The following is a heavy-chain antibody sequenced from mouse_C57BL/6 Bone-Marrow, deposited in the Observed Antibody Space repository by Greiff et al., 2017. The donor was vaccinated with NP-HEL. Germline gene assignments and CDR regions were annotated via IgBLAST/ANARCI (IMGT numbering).Heavy chain of an antibody. J-gene: IGHJ3*01. V-gene: IGHV3-6*01. D-gene: IGHD2-3*01. CDR1: GYSITSGYY. CDR3: ARTPLRWLLRAWFAY. Sequence: DVQLQESGPGLVKPSQSLSLTCSVTGYSITSGYYWNWIRQFPGNKLEWMGYISYDGSNNYNPSLKNRISITRDTSKNQFFLKLNSVTTEDTATYYCARTPLRWLLRAWFAYWGQGTLVTVSA. CDR2: ISYDGSN.